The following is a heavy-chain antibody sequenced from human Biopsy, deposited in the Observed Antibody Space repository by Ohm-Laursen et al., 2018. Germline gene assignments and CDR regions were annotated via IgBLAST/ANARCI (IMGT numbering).Heavy chain of an antibody. CDR1: GDPIARYY. J-gene: IGHJ6*02. D-gene: IGHD1-20*01. Sequence: SETLTLTCTVSGDPIARYYWTWIRQSPGKGLEWIAYIYYSGRPNYNPSLTGRVVISVDRSRNQFFLKLTSATAADTAIYYCARVDRYNFDHYIMDAWGRGTTVTVSS. CDR2: IYYSGRP. V-gene: IGHV4-59*01. CDR3: ARVDRYNFDHYIMDA.